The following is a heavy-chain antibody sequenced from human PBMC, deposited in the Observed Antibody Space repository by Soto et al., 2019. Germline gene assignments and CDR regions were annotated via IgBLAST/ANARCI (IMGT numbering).Heavy chain of an antibody. CDR1: GGSISSSTYS. CDR2: IYNSGTT. D-gene: IGHD6-13*01. CDR3: ARIYSRNYIYYYGLDV. V-gene: IGHV4-61*01. J-gene: IGHJ6*02. Sequence: SETLSLTCTVSGGSISSSTYSWSWIRQPPGKGLEWMGYIYNSGTTDYNPSLKSRVTISVDTSKNQFSLNLSSVTAADTAIYYCARIYSRNYIYYYGLDVWGQGTTVTVSS.